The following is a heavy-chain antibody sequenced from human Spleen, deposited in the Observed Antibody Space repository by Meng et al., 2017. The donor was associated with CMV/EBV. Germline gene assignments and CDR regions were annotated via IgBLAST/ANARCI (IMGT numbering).Heavy chain of an antibody. D-gene: IGHD3-10*01. J-gene: IGHJ4*02. CDR2: ISYDGSNK. CDR1: FTFSSYA. V-gene: IGHV3-30-3*02. Sequence: FTFSSYAMHWVRQAPGKGLEWVAVISYDGSNKYYADSVKGRFTISRDNSKNTLYLQMNSLRAEDTAVYYCAKDRRYYGSGSNGGFDYWGQGILVTVSS. CDR3: AKDRRYYGSGSNGGFDY.